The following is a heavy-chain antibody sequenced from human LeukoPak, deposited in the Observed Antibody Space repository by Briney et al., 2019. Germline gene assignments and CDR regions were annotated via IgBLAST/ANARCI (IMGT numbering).Heavy chain of an antibody. CDR3: AKLMGEGTAMVKSDY. V-gene: IGHV3-23*01. CDR2: ISGSGGST. D-gene: IGHD5-18*01. Sequence: PGGSLRLSCAASGFTFSGYAMSWVRQAPGKGLEWVSAISGSGGSTYYADSVKGRFTISRDNSKNTLYLQMNSLRAEDTAVYYCAKLMGEGTAMVKSDYWGQGTLVTVSS. CDR1: GFTFSGYA. J-gene: IGHJ4*02.